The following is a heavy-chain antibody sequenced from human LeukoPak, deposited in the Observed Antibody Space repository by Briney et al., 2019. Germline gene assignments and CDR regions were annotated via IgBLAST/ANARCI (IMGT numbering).Heavy chain of an antibody. CDR1: GFTFNNYA. J-gene: IGHJ4*02. Sequence: GGSLRLSCAASGFTFNNYAMTWVRQAPGKGLEWVSVVNGGGSSYYADSVKGRFTVSRDNSKNTLYLQMNSLRDEDTAVYYCAKGQGYNYGDSIDYWGQGTLVTVSS. CDR2: VNGGGSS. CDR3: AKGQGYNYGDSIDY. D-gene: IGHD5-18*01. V-gene: IGHV3-23*01.